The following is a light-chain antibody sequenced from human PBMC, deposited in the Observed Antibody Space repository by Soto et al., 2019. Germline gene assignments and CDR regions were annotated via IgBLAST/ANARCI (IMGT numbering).Light chain of an antibody. CDR2: EVT. CDR3: SSYAGSLRL. V-gene: IGLV2-8*01. CDR1: SSDVGGYNY. J-gene: IGLJ2*01. Sequence: QSALTQPPSASGSPGQSVTISCTGTSSDVGGYNYVSWYQQHPGKAPKLMIYEVTKRPSGVPDRFSGSKSGNTASLTVSGLQAEDAADYYCSSYAGSLRLFGGGTKLTVL.